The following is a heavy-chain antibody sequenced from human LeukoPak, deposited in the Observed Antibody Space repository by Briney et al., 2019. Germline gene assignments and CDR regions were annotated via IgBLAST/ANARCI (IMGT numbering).Heavy chain of an antibody. CDR2: ISYDGSNK. J-gene: IGHJ4*02. CDR3: AKDPTAHYDFWSGYSRYYFDY. Sequence: GGSLRLSCAASGFTFSSYGMHWVRQAPGKGLEWVAVISYDGSNKYYADPVKGRFTTSRDNSKNTLYLQMNSLRAEDTAVYYCAKDPTAHYDFWSGYSRYYFDYWGQGTLVTISS. CDR1: GFTFSSYG. V-gene: IGHV3-30*18. D-gene: IGHD3-3*01.